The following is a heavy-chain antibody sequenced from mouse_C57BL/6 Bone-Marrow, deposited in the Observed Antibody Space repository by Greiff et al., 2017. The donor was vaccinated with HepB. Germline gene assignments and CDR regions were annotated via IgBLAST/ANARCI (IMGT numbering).Heavy chain of an antibody. D-gene: IGHD2-10*01. J-gene: IGHJ1*03. CDR2: ILPGSGIT. CDR1: GYTFTGYW. V-gene: IGHV1-9*01. CDR3: ARPYQITWGYFDV. Sequence: QVQLKESGAELMKPGASVKLSCKATGYTFTGYWIEWVKQRPGHGLEWIGEILPGSGITNYNEKFKGKATFTADTSSNTAYMQLSSLTTEDSAIYYCARPYQITWGYFDVWGTGTTVTVSS.